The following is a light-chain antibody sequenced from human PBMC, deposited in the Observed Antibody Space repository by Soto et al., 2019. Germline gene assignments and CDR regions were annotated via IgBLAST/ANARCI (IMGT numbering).Light chain of an antibody. Sequence: QSAPAQPASVSGSPGQSIAISCTGTSSGVGGYSYVSWYQQQPGKAPKLVISDVSNRPSGVSDRFSGSKSGNTASLTISGLQTEDEADYYCASYTTSSTYVFGTGTKVTVL. V-gene: IGLV2-14*01. CDR3: ASYTTSSTYV. CDR1: SSGVGGYSY. CDR2: DVS. J-gene: IGLJ1*01.